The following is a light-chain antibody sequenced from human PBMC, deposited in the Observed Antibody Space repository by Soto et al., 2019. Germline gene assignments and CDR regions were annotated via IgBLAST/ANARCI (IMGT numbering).Light chain of an antibody. Sequence: QSAVTQPASVSGSPGQSISISCTGTSSILGGFNRVSWYQQHPGEAPKLIIYEDNKRPSGISDRFSGSNSGNRASLTISGLQADDEADYHCCSYAGSDTVIFGGGTKLTVL. J-gene: IGLJ2*01. CDR3: CSYAGSDTVI. V-gene: IGLV2-23*01. CDR2: EDN. CDR1: SSILGGFNR.